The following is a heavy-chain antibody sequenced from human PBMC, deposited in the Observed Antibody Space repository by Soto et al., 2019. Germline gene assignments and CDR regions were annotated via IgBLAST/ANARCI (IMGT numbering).Heavy chain of an antibody. J-gene: IGHJ4*02. CDR3: ARDTPRGYSYGSFDY. CDR1: GGSISSGGYY. Sequence: LSLTCTVSGGSISSGGYYWSWIRQHPGKGLEWIGYIYYSGSTYYNPSLKSRVTISVDTSKNQFSLKLSSVTAADTAVYYCARDTPRGYSYGSFDYWGQGTLVTVSS. D-gene: IGHD5-18*01. V-gene: IGHV4-31*03. CDR2: IYYSGST.